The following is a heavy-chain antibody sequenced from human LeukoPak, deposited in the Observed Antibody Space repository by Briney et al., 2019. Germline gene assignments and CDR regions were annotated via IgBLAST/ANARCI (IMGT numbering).Heavy chain of an antibody. Sequence: PSETLSLTCAVSGGSNRPYYWSCIRQPPGKGLVWIGYIYYSGNTKYNPSLKSRVTMSVDPSKNQLSLMLTSVTAADTAVYYCARHIFGTVTKSADAFDVWGQGTMVILSS. D-gene: IGHD4-17*01. J-gene: IGHJ3*01. CDR3: ARHIFGTVTKSADAFDV. V-gene: IGHV4-59*08. CDR2: IYYSGNT. CDR1: GGSNRPYY.